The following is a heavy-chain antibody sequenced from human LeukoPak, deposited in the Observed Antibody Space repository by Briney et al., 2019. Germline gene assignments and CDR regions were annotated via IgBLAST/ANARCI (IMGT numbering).Heavy chain of an antibody. CDR2: MRRDGNEI. V-gene: IGHV3-7*01. CDR3: TRDKGSVTDFDY. CDR1: GFTFSTYW. J-gene: IGHJ4*02. Sequence: GRSLRLSCAASGFTFSTYWMSWVRQAPGKGLEWVANMRRDGNEIYYLDSVRGRFTISRDNAKNSLYLQMNSLRAEDTAVYYCTRDKGSVTDFDYWGQGTLVTVSS. D-gene: IGHD2-21*02.